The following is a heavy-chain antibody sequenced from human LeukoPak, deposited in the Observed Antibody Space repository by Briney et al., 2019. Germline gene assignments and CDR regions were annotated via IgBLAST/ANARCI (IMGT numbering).Heavy chain of an antibody. J-gene: IGHJ4*02. CDR1: GFTFSSYA. Sequence: PGGSLRLSCAASGFTFSSYAMHWVRQAPCKGLEWVAVISYDGSNKYYADSVKGRFTISRDNSKNTLYLQMNSLRAEDTAVYYCAREDGYYGSGSPLFFDYWGQGTLVTVSS. D-gene: IGHD3-10*01. CDR2: ISYDGSNK. CDR3: AREDGYYGSGSPLFFDY. V-gene: IGHV3-30-3*01.